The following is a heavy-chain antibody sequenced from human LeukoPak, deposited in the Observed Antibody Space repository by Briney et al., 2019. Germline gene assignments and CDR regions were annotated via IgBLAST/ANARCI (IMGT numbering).Heavy chain of an antibody. CDR3: AREDGCSSTSCYEAFDI. D-gene: IGHD2-2*01. V-gene: IGHV1-46*01. CDR2: INPSGGST. J-gene: IGHJ3*02. CDR1: GYTFTSYY. Sequence: ASVKVSCKASGYTFTSYYMHWVRQAPGQGLEWMGIINPSGGSTSYAQKFQGRVTMTRDTSTSTVYMELSSLRSEDTAVYYCAREDGCSSTSCYEAFDIWGPGTMVTVSS.